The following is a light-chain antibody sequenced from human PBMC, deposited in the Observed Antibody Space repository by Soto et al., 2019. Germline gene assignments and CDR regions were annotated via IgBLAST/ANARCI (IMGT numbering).Light chain of an antibody. V-gene: IGLV2-14*01. CDR2: DVS. Sequence: QSALTQPASVSGSPGQSITISCTGTSSDVGGSNYVSWHQQLPGKAPKLMIYDVSDRPSGVSNRFSGSKSGNTASLTISGLQAEDEADYYCSSYTSSSLYVFGTGTKVTVL. J-gene: IGLJ1*01. CDR3: SSYTSSSLYV. CDR1: SSDVGGSNY.